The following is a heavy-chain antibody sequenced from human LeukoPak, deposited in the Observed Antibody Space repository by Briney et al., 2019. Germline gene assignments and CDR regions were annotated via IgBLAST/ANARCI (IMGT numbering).Heavy chain of an antibody. V-gene: IGHV1-69*13. J-gene: IGHJ4*02. Sequence: SVKVSCKASGGTFISYAISWVRQAPGQGVEGMGGIIPIFGTANYAQKLRGRVTITAEESTSTAYMELSSLRSEDTAVYYCARSRDSNTQSDYWGQGTLVTVSS. D-gene: IGHD2-2*02. CDR2: IIPIFGTA. CDR1: GGTFISYA. CDR3: ARSRDSNTQSDY.